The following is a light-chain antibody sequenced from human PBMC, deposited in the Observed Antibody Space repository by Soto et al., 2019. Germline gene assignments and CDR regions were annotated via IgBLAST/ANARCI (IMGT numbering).Light chain of an antibody. CDR3: SSYKSSIIDYV. J-gene: IGLJ1*01. V-gene: IGLV2-14*01. CDR1: SSDVGGYNY. Sequence: QSALTQPASVSGAPGQSVTISCTGTSSDVGGYNYVSWYQQHPGKAPKLMIYDDSNRPSGVPNRFSGSKSGNTASLAISGLQAEDEADYYCSSYKSSIIDYVFGAGTKLTVL. CDR2: DDS.